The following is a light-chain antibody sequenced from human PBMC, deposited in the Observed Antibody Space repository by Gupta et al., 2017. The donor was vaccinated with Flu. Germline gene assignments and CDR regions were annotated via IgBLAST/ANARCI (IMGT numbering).Light chain of an antibody. CDR1: TAVSAYHY. Sequence: TAVSAYHYVSWYQQPPGKAPHLMIYEVSTRSSGVPDRFSGSKPGDTAALTVSGLQAEDEADYYCSSYAGRDTVYVFGTGTKVTVL. CDR3: SSYAGRDTVYV. J-gene: IGLJ1*01. CDR2: EVS. V-gene: IGLV2-8*01.